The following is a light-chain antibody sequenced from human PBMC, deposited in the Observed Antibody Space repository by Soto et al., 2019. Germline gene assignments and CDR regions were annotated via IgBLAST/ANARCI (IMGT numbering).Light chain of an antibody. CDR2: KAS. CDR3: QQYNSS. Sequence: IQVTQATSSRSASLGDRVTITCRASQGIRNDLGWYQQKPGKAPMLLIYKASNLESGVPSGFSGSGSGTEFTLTISRLQPDDFATYYCQQYNSSFGGGTKVDIK. V-gene: IGKV1-17*01. J-gene: IGKJ4*01. CDR1: QGIRND.